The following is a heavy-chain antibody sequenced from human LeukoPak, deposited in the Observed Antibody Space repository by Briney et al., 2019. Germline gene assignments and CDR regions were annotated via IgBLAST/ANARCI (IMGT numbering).Heavy chain of an antibody. CDR2: IKQDGSEI. V-gene: IGHV3-7*04. J-gene: IGHJ5*02. Sequence: GGSLRLSCAASGFTFSSYWMSWVRQAPGRGLQWVASIKQDGSEIYYVDSVKGRFSISRDNDKNSLSLQMNSLRAEDTAVYYCARGHSGRWFWWFGAWGQGALVTVSS. D-gene: IGHD1-26*01. CDR3: ARGHSGRWFWWFGA. CDR1: GFTFSSYW.